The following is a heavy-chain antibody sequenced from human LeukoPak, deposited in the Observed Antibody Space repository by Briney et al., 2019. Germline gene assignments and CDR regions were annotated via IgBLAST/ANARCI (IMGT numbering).Heavy chain of an antibody. J-gene: IGHJ4*02. CDR1: GYTFTGYY. CDR2: INPNSGGT. D-gene: IGHD3-10*01. V-gene: IGHV1-2*02. CDR3: ARGPRPSLWFGELSAYYFDY. Sequence: ASVKVFCKASGYTFTGYYMHWVRQAPGQGLEWMGWINPNSGGTNYAQKFQGRVTMTRDTSISTAYMELSRLRSDDTAVYYCARGPRPSLWFGELSAYYFDYWGQGTLVTVSS.